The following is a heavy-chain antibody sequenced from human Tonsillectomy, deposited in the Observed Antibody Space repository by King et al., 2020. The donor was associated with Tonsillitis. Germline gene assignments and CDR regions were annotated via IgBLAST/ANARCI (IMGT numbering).Heavy chain of an antibody. J-gene: IGHJ6*02. Sequence: VQLVESGGGLVQPGRSLRLSCTASGFTFGDYAMSWVRQAPGKGLEWVGFIRSKAYGGTTEYAASVKGRFTISRDDSKSSAYLQMNSLETEDTAVYYCTSRGYSSCWYYYYGMDVWGQGTTVTVSS. CDR1: GFTFGDYA. CDR2: IRSKAYGGTT. D-gene: IGHD6-19*01. CDR3: TSRGYSSCWYYYYGMDV. V-gene: IGHV3-49*04.